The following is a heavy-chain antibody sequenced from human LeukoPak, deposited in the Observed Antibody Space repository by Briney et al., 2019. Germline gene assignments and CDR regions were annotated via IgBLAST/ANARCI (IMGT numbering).Heavy chain of an antibody. CDR1: GGSLSGYY. V-gene: IGHV4-59*01. Sequence: SETLSLTCAVYGGSLSGYYWSWIRQPPGKGLEWIGYIYYSGSTNYNPSLKSRVTMLVDTSKNQFSLKLSSVTAADTAVYYCARYQTPIAAAGSRYAFDIWGQGTMVTVSS. J-gene: IGHJ3*02. CDR2: IYYSGST. D-gene: IGHD6-13*01. CDR3: ARYQTPIAAAGSRYAFDI.